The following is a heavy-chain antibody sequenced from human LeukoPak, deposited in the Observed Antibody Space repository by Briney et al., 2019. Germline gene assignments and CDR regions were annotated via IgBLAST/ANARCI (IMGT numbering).Heavy chain of an antibody. CDR3: ARDRRSTVVVDYYYGMDV. Sequence: ASVKVSCKASGYTFSSYGISWVRQAPGQGLEWMGWISAYNGNTNYAQKVQGRVTMTTDTSTSTAYMELRSLRSDDTAVYYCARDRRSTVVVDYYYGMDVWGQGTTATVSS. J-gene: IGHJ6*02. V-gene: IGHV1-18*01. CDR2: ISAYNGNT. CDR1: GYTFSSYG. D-gene: IGHD2-15*01.